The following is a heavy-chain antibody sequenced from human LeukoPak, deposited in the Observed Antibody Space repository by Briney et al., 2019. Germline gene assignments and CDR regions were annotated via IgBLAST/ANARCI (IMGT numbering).Heavy chain of an antibody. CDR1: GFTFSSYS. CDR3: ARGGRGYSSMVMDY. J-gene: IGHJ4*02. V-gene: IGHV3-21*01. Sequence: GGSLRLSCAASGFTFSSYSMSWVRQAPGKGLEWVSSISSSSSYIYYADSVKGRFTISRDNAKNSLYLQMNSLRAEDTAVYYCARGGRGYSSMVMDYWGQGTLVTVSS. CDR2: ISSSSSYI. D-gene: IGHD5-18*01.